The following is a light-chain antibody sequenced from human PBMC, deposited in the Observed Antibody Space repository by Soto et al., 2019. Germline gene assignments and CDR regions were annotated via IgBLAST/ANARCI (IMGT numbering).Light chain of an antibody. V-gene: IGKV3-15*01. J-gene: IGKJ1*01. CDR2: GAS. CDR3: QQYNNWPPWT. Sequence: EVLMTQSPAALSVSPGESAIVSCRASQSVSSNLAWFHHKPGQAPRLLIHGASTRADGIPARISGSGSGTEFTLTISRLQSEDFGLYYCQQYNNWPPWTFGQGTKVDIK. CDR1: QSVSSN.